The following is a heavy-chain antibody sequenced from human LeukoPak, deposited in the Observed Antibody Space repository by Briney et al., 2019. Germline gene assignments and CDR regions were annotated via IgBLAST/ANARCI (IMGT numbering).Heavy chain of an antibody. CDR1: GFTVTHYA. CDR3: ARGPQRGVIMN. J-gene: IGHJ4*02. CDR2: ISGNRKYV. V-gene: IGHV3-11*06. D-gene: IGHD3-10*01. Sequence: GGSPRLSCSASGFTVTHYAMHWVRQAPGKGLEWVSHISGNRKYVSHADSVKGRSTISRDNAKNSLYLQMNSLRVEDTAMYYCARGPQRGVIMNWGQGTLVTVSS.